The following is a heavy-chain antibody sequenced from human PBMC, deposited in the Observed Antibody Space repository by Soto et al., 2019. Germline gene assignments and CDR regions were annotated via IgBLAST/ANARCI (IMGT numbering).Heavy chain of an antibody. Sequence: SQTLSLTCAISGDSVSSNSAAWNWIRQSQSRGLEWLGRTYYRSKWYNDYAVSVKSRITINPDTSKNQFSLQLNSVTPEDTAVHYCARVGPRITIFGVVIRDAFDIWGQGTMVTVSS. CDR1: GDSVSSNSAA. CDR2: TYYRSKWYN. J-gene: IGHJ3*02. V-gene: IGHV6-1*01. CDR3: ARVGPRITIFGVVIRDAFDI. D-gene: IGHD3-3*01.